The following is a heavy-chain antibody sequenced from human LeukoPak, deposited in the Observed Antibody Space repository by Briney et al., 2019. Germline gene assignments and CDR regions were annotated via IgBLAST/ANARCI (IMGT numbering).Heavy chain of an antibody. CDR3: ARGYCSSTSCSDYYYYMDV. Sequence: SVKVSCKASGGTFSSYAISWVRQAPGQGLEWMGGIIPIFGTANYAQKFQGRVTITTDESTSTAYMELSSLRSEDTAVYYCARGYCSSTSCSDYYYYMDVWGKGTTVTVSS. J-gene: IGHJ6*03. V-gene: IGHV1-69*05. CDR2: IIPIFGTA. CDR1: GGTFSSYA. D-gene: IGHD2-2*01.